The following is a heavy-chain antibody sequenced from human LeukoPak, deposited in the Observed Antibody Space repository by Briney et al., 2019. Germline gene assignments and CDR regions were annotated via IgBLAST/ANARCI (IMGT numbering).Heavy chain of an antibody. CDR3: ARMSIAARHDWFDP. CDR2: TYYRSKWYN. J-gene: IGHJ5*02. V-gene: IGHV6-1*01. CDR1: GDSVSSNGAA. Sequence: SQTLSLTCAISGDSVSSNGAAWNWIRQSPSRGLEWLGRTYYRSKWYNDYAVSVKSRITIDPDTPKNQFSLQLNSVTPEDTAVYYCARMSIAARHDWFDPWGQGTLVTVSS. D-gene: IGHD6-6*01.